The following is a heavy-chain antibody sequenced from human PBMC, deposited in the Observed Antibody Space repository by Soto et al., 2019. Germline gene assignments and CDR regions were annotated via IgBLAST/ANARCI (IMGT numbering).Heavy chain of an antibody. CDR1: GYTFTSYA. Sequence: ASVKVSCKASGYTFTSYAMHWVRQAPGQRLEWMGWINAGNGNTKYSQKFQGRVTITRDTSASTAYMELSSLRSEDTAVYYCARASPSITMRAQYFQHWGQGTLVTVSS. CDR2: INAGNGNT. J-gene: IGHJ1*01. D-gene: IGHD3-22*01. CDR3: ARASPSITMRAQYFQH. V-gene: IGHV1-3*01.